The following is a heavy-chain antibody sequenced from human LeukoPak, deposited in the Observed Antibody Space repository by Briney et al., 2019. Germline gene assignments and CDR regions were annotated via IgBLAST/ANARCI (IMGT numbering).Heavy chain of an antibody. CDR3: ARSSYCSGGSCYGRLSDY. D-gene: IGHD2-15*01. Sequence: GASVKVSCKASGYTFTRYYMHWVRQAPGQGLEWMGWINPNSGGTNYAQKFQGRVTMTRDASISTAYMELSRLRSDDTAVYYCARSSYCSGGSCYGRLSDYWGQGTLVTVSS. CDR2: INPNSGGT. V-gene: IGHV1-2*02. CDR1: GYTFTRYY. J-gene: IGHJ4*02.